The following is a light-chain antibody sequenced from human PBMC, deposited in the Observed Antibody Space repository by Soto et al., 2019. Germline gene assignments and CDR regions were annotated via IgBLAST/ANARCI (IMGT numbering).Light chain of an antibody. CDR1: QSLLHSDGYNY. CDR2: LGS. CDR3: LQALQTPPWT. J-gene: IGKJ1*01. V-gene: IGKV2-28*01. Sequence: DIVVTQSPFSLPVTPGEPASISCRSSQSLLHSDGYNYLDWYLQKPGQSPQLLICLGSSRASGVPGQVRGSWSGTDFSLKISRVEAEDVGVYYCLQALQTPPWTFGEGTKVDIK.